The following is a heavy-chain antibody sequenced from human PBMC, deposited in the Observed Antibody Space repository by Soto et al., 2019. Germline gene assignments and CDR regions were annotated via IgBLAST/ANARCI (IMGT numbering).Heavy chain of an antibody. J-gene: IGHJ6*02. D-gene: IGHD3-10*01. CDR3: ARGGVSIVRGLITEYYYHYGMDV. CDR1: GYTFTSYY. Sequence: QVQLVQSGAEVKKPGASVRISCKASGYTFTSYYIHWVRQAPGEGLEWMGIITPSGGGTTYAEELQGRVTMTRDTSTSMVCMALSILLSEDTAVYFCARGGVSIVRGLITEYYYHYGMDVWGQGTTVTVSS. CDR2: ITPSGGGT. V-gene: IGHV1-46*04.